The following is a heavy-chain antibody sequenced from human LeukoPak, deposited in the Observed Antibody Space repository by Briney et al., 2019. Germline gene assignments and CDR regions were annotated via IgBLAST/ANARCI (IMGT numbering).Heavy chain of an antibody. CDR2: ISWNSGSI. Sequence: PGRSLRLSCAASGFTFDDYAMHWVRQAPGKGLEWVSGISWNSGSIGYADSVKGRFTISRDNAKNSLYLQMNSLRAEDTALYYCAKSGNSGFGNAFDIWGQGTMVTVSS. CDR3: AKSGNSGFGNAFDI. J-gene: IGHJ3*02. D-gene: IGHD4-23*01. CDR1: GFTFDDYA. V-gene: IGHV3-9*01.